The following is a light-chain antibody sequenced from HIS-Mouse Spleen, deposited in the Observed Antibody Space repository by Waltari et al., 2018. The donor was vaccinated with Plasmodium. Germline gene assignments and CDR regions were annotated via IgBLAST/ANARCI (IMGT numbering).Light chain of an antibody. V-gene: IGLV3-25*03. CDR3: QSADSSGTYWV. J-gene: IGLJ3*02. Sequence: SYELTQPPSVSVSPGQTARTTCSGDALPKQYAYWYPQKPGQAPVLVIYKDSERPSGIPERFSGSSSGTTVTLTISGVQAEDEADYYCQSADSSGTYWVFGGGTKLTVL. CDR1: ALPKQY. CDR2: KDS.